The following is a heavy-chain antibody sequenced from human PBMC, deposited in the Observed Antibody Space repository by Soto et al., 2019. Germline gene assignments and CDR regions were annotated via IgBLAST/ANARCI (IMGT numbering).Heavy chain of an antibody. D-gene: IGHD3-10*01. J-gene: IGHJ4*02. CDR1: ELSFNFYW. Sequence: EVKLVQSGGGLVQPGGSLRLSCAASELSFNFYWMHWVRQTPGKGLVWVSRINPVGTITKYADSVEGRFIIPRYNVASPLYRQMNSLRAKNTAIYYCTSDTFGLRDIWGQGTLVTASS. CDR3: TSDTFGLRDI. CDR2: INPVGTIT. V-gene: IGHV3-74*01.